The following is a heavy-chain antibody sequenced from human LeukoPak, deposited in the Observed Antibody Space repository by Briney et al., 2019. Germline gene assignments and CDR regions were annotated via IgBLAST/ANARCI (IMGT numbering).Heavy chain of an antibody. D-gene: IGHD6-13*01. CDR2: IYDSGTT. V-gene: IGHV4-59*01. CDR3: ARSPGYSTSWAQFDF. CDR1: RGSIRTYY. Sequence: SETLSLTCTVSRGSIRTYYWSWIRQSPGKGLEWIGYIYDSGTTKYNPSLKSRVTISVDTSKNQFSLKLSSVTAADTAVYYCARSPGYSTSWAQFDFWGQGILVTVSS. J-gene: IGHJ4*02.